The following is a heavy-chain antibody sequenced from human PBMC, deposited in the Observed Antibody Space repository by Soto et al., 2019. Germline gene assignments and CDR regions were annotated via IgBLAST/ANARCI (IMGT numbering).Heavy chain of an antibody. J-gene: IGHJ4*02. Sequence: SETLSLTCTVSGGSISSGDYYWSWIRHPPGKGLEWIGYIYYSGSTYYNPSLKSRVTISVDTSKNQFSLKLSSVTAADTAVYYCARDRTYYYDSSGYQDYWGQGTLVTVSS. CDR2: IYYSGST. V-gene: IGHV4-30-4*01. CDR1: GGSISSGDYY. CDR3: ARDRTYYYDSSGYQDY. D-gene: IGHD3-22*01.